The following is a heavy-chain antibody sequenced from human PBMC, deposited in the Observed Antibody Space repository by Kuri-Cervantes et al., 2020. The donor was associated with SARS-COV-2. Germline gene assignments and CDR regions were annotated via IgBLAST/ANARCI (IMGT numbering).Heavy chain of an antibody. Sequence: SVKVSCKASGGTFSSYAISWVRQAPGQGREWMGGIIPILGIANYAQKFQGRVTITADKSTSTAYMELSSLRSEDTAVYYCAASRKIDYDILTGYYPGLYNWFDPWAREPWSPSPQ. D-gene: IGHD3-9*01. CDR3: AASRKIDYDILTGYYPGLYNWFDP. J-gene: IGHJ5*02. CDR2: IIPILGIA. CDR1: GGTFSSYA. V-gene: IGHV1-69*10.